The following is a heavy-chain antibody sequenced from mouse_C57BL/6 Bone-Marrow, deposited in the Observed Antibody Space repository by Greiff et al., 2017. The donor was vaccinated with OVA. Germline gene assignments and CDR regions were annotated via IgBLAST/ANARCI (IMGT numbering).Heavy chain of an antibody. CDR2: ISDGGSYT. CDR1: GFTFSSYA. V-gene: IGHV5-4*01. J-gene: IGHJ3*01. Sequence: EVQRVESGGGLVKPGGSLKLSCAASGFTFSSYAMSWVRQTPEKRLEWVATISDGGSYTYYPDNVKGRFTISRDNAKNNLYLQMSHLKSEDTARYYCAREDGNYFAWFAYWGQGTLVTVSA. CDR3: AREDGNYFAWFAY. D-gene: IGHD2-1*01.